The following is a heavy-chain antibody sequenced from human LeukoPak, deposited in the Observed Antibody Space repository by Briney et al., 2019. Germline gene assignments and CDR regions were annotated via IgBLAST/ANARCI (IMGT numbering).Heavy chain of an antibody. CDR2: ISPNSGGT. Sequence: GASVKVSCKASGYTFTGYYMHWVRQAPGQGLEWMGWISPNSGGTNYAQKFQGRVTMTRDTSISTAYMELSRLRSDDTAVYYCARGVVVAATLVSYYYYYMDVWGKGTTVTISS. V-gene: IGHV1-2*02. J-gene: IGHJ6*03. CDR1: GYTFTGYY. CDR3: ARGVVVAATLVSYYYYYMDV. D-gene: IGHD2-15*01.